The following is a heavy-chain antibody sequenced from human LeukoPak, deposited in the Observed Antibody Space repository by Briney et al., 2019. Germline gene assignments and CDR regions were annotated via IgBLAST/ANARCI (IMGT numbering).Heavy chain of an antibody. CDR1: GYTFTSYA. CDR2: INTNTGNP. Sequence: ASVKVSCKASGYTFTSYAMNWVRQAPGQGLEWMGWINTNTGNPTYAQGFTGRFVFSLDTSVSTAYLQISSLKAEDTAVYYCARDLYDYVWGSYRGIDYWGQGTLVTVSS. CDR3: ARDLYDYVWGSYRGIDY. V-gene: IGHV7-4-1*02. D-gene: IGHD3-16*02. J-gene: IGHJ4*02.